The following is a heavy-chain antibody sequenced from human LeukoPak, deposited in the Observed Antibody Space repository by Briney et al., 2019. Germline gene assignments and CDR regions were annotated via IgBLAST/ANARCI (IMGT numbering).Heavy chain of an antibody. CDR2: IYYSGST. D-gene: IGHD6-6*01. V-gene: IGHV4-39*07. J-gene: IGHJ5*02. CDR3: ARGLYSSSSSYWFDP. Sequence: SETLSLTCTVSGGSISSSSYYWGWIRQPPGKGLEWIGSIYYSGSTTYNPSLKSRVTISVDTSENQFSLKLSSVTAADTAVYYCARGLYSSSSSYWFDPWGQGTLVTVSS. CDR1: GGSISSSSYY.